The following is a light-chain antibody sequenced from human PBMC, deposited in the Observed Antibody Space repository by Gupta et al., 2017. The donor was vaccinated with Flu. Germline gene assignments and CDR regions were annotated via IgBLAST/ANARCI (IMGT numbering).Light chain of an antibody. Sequence: SVGDRVTITCRASQSISSYLNWYQQKPGKAPKLLIYAASSLQSGVPSRFSGSGSGTDFTLTISSLQPEDFATYYCQQSYSTPRTFGQGTKVEIK. CDR3: QQSYSTPRT. J-gene: IGKJ1*01. V-gene: IGKV1-39*01. CDR1: QSISSY. CDR2: AAS.